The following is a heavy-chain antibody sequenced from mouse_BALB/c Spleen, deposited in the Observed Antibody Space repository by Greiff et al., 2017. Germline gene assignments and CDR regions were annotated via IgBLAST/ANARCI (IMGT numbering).Heavy chain of an antibody. V-gene: IGHV5-6*01. CDR3: ARPFSYDYDPAWFAY. Sequence: EVKLMESGGDLVKPGGSLKLSCAASGFTFSSYGMSWVRQTPDKRLEWVATISSGGSYTYYPDSVKGRFTISRDNAKNTLYLQMSSLKSEDTAMYYCARPFSYDYDPAWFAYWGQGTLVTVSA. D-gene: IGHD2-4*01. CDR2: ISSGGSYT. CDR1: GFTFSSYG. J-gene: IGHJ3*01.